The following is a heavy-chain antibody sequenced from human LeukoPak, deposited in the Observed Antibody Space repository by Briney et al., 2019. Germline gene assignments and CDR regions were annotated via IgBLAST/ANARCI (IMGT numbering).Heavy chain of an antibody. CDR2: ISYDGSNK. CDR1: GFTFSSYA. J-gene: IGHJ4*02. CDR3: AREGIVDSRVSY. D-gene: IGHD1-26*01. Sequence: GGSLRLSCAASGFTFSSYAMSWVRQAPGKGLEWVAVISYDGSNKYYADSVKGRFTISRDNSKNTLYLQMNSLRAEDTAVYYCAREGIVDSRVSYWGQGTLVTVSS. V-gene: IGHV3-30*04.